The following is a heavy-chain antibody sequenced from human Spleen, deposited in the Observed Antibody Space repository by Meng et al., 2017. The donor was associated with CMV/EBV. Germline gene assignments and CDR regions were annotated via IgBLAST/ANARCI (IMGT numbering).Heavy chain of an antibody. V-gene: IGHV3-23*01. J-gene: IGHJ4*02. Sequence: GGSLRLSCVASGFTFSSYAMNWVRQTPGKGLEWVSAIGGSGATTHYADSVKGRFTISRDNSKNTLFLQMNSLRAEDTAVYYCATDQFYVARYYFDYWGQGTLVTVSS. CDR3: ATDQFYVARYYFDY. CDR1: GFTFSSYA. D-gene: IGHD2-21*01. CDR2: IGGSGATT.